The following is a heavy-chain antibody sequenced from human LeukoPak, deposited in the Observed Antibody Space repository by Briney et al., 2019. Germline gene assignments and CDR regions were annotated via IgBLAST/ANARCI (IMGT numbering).Heavy chain of an antibody. CDR3: ARAPSYYYDSSAADAFDI. D-gene: IGHD3-22*01. J-gene: IGHJ3*02. Sequence: SETLSLTCTVSGGSISSYYWSWIRQPAGKGLEWIGRIYTSGSTNYNPSLKSRVTMSVDTSKNQFSLKLNSVTAADTAVYYCARAPSYYYDSSAADAFDIWGQGTMVTVSS. V-gene: IGHV4-4*07. CDR2: IYTSGST. CDR1: GGSISSYY.